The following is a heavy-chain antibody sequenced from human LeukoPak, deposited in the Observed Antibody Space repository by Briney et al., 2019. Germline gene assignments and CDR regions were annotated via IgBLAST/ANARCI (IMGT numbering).Heavy chain of an antibody. CDR2: IYYSGST. D-gene: IGHD3-22*01. J-gene: IGHJ4*02. Sequence: SETLTLTCTVSGGSISSSSYYWGWIRQPPGKGLEWIESIYYSGSTYYNPSLKSRVTISVDTSKNQFSLKLSSVTAADTAVYYCARGRITMIVVVTNQGYYFDYWGQGTLVTVSS. CDR3: ARGRITMIVVVTNQGYYFDY. V-gene: IGHV4-39*07. CDR1: GGSISSSSYY.